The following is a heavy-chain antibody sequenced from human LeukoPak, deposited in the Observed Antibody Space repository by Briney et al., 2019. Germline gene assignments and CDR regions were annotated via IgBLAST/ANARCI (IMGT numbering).Heavy chain of an antibody. CDR1: GFTFSNAL. Sequence: GGSLRLSCAASGFTFSNALMSWVRQAPGKGLEWVGRIKSKTDGGTADYAAPVKGRFTISRDDSKNTLYLQMNSLKTEDTAVYYCTTATRPYYYGSGSYHFDYWGQGTLVTVSS. V-gene: IGHV3-15*01. D-gene: IGHD3-10*01. CDR3: TTATRPYYYGSGSYHFDY. CDR2: IKSKTDGGTA. J-gene: IGHJ4*02.